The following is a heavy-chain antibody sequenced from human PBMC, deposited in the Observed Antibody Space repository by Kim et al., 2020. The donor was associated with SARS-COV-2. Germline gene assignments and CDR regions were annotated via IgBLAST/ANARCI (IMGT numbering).Heavy chain of an antibody. Sequence: GGSLRLSCVASGFRFRNFGMHWVRQTPGKGLEWVAVMANDGGNAEYAHSVKGRFTISRDNSASTLSLQMWSPRPEDTAIYYCVKEAGKWDGFDVWDHGTMVTVSS. CDR3: VKEAGKWDGFDV. CDR1: GFRFRNFG. V-gene: IGHV3-30*18. CDR2: MANDGGNA. J-gene: IGHJ3*01. D-gene: IGHD1-26*01.